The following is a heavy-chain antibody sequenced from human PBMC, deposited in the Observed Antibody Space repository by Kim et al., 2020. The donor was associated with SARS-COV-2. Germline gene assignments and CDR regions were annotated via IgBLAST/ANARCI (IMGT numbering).Heavy chain of an antibody. Sequence: GGSLRLSCAASGFTFSSYGMHWVRQAPGKGLEWVAVIWYDGSNKYYADSVKGRFTISRDNSKNTLYLQMNSLRAEDTAVYYCARDGRYYDILTGYPTYYYYGMDVWGQGTTVTVSS. CDR3: ARDGRYYDILTGYPTYYYYGMDV. J-gene: IGHJ6*02. D-gene: IGHD3-9*01. V-gene: IGHV3-33*01. CDR2: IWYDGSNK. CDR1: GFTFSSYG.